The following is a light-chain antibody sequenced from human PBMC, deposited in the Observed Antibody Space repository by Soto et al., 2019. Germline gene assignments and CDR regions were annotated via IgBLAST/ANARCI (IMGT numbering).Light chain of an antibody. CDR3: QSYDNSLSGSRV. CDR1: SSDVGGYNH. V-gene: IGLV2-14*01. J-gene: IGLJ3*02. CDR2: EVR. Sequence: QSALTQPASVSGSPGQSITISCTGTSSDVGGYNHVSWYQQHPGKAPKLIIYEVRNRPSGVSNRLSGSKSGMSASLAITGLQAADEANYYCQSYDNSLSGSRVFGGGTKLTVL.